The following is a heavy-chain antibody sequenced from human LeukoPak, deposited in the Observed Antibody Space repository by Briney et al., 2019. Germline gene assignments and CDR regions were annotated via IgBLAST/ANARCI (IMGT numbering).Heavy chain of an antibody. V-gene: IGHV4-39*07. J-gene: IGHJ4*02. CDR2: LYYSGST. CDR3: ARLPGITIFGVVSSRAKYYFDY. CDR1: GGSISSSTFY. Sequence: SETLPLTCTVSGGSISSSTFYWGWIRQPPGKGLEWIGSLYYSGSTYYNPSLKSRVTISVDTSKNQFSLKLSSVTAADTAVYHCARLPGITIFGVVSSRAKYYFDYWGQGTLVTVSS. D-gene: IGHD3-3*01.